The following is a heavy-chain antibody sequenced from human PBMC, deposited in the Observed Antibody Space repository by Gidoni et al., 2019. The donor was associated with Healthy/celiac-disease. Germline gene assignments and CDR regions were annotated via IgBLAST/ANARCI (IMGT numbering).Heavy chain of an antibody. D-gene: IGHD6-19*01. CDR1: GYTFTSYA. CDR3: ARDYEYTHLVAVAGTKAYYYYYYMDV. CDR2: INAGNGNT. V-gene: IGHV1-3*01. J-gene: IGHJ6*03. Sequence: QVQLVQSGAEVKKPGASVKVSCKASGYTFTSYAMHWVRQAPGQRLEWMGWINAGNGNTKYSQKFQGRVTITRDTSASTAYMELSSLRSEDTAVYYCARDYEYTHLVAVAGTKAYYYYYYMDVWGKGTTVTVSS.